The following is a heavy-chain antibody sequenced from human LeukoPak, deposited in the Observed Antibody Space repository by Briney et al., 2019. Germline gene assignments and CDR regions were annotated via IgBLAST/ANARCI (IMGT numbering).Heavy chain of an antibody. J-gene: IGHJ4*02. V-gene: IGHV3-23*01. CDR3: AKDPTYYYDSSGYPPDY. Sequence: GGSLRLSCAASGFTFSSYAMSWVRQAPGKGLEWVSDISGSGGNTHYADSVKGRFTISRDISRNTLYLQMNSLRAEDTAVYYCAKDPTYYYDSSGYPPDYWGQGTLVTVSS. D-gene: IGHD3-22*01. CDR2: ISGSGGNT. CDR1: GFTFSSYA.